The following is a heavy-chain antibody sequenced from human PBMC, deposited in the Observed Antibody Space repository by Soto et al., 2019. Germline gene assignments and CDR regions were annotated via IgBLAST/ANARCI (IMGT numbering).Heavy chain of an antibody. CDR2: INAGNGNT. J-gene: IGHJ6*02. V-gene: IGHV1-3*01. CDR3: ARLYSGYDFYGMDV. CDR1: GYTFTSYA. Sequence: QVQLVQSGAEVKKPGASVKVSCKASGYTFTSYAMHWVRQAPGQRLEWMGWINAGNGNTKYSQKFQGRVTITRDTAASTAYMELSSLRSEATAVYYCARLYSGYDFYGMDVWGQGTTVTVSS. D-gene: IGHD5-12*01.